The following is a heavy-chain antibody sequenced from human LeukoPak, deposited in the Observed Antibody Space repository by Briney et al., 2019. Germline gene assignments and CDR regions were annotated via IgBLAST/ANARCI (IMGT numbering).Heavy chain of an antibody. V-gene: IGHV3-30*04. CDR1: GFTFSSYT. J-gene: IGHJ3*02. Sequence: GGSLRLSCAASGFTFSSYTMHWVRQAPGKGLEWVAVISFDANNEHYADSVKGRFTISRDNSKNTLYLQMSSLRAEDTAVYYCARDKYGPNTFDIWGQGTMVTVSS. CDR2: ISFDANNE. CDR3: ARDKYGPNTFDI. D-gene: IGHD2-8*01.